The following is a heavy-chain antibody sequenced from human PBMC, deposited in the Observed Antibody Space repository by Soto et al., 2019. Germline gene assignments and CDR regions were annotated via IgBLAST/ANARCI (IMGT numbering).Heavy chain of an antibody. J-gene: IGHJ6*02. CDR2: ISHSGST. CDR3: ARVRPIMTTDQYYYGMDV. V-gene: IGHV4-34*01. D-gene: IGHD2-2*01. Sequence: PSETLSLTCAVYGGSFSDYYWTWIRQPPGKGLEWIGEISHSGSTNYNPSLRSRVTISVDTSKKQFSLKLRSVAAADTAVYYCARVRPIMTTDQYYYGMDVWGQGTTVTVSS. CDR1: GGSFSDYY.